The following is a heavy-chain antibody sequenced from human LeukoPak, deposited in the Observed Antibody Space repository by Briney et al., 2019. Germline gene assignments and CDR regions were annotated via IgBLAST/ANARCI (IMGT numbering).Heavy chain of an antibody. Sequence: PSETPSLTCTVSGGSVSSGGYYWSWVRQHPGKGLEWIGYIYYSGSTYYNPSLKSRVTISLDTSKNHFSLTLSSVTAADTAVYYCASALYYFYMDVWGKGTTVTVPS. CDR3: ASALYYFYMDV. CDR2: IYYSGST. V-gene: IGHV4-31*03. J-gene: IGHJ6*03. CDR1: GGSVSSGGYY.